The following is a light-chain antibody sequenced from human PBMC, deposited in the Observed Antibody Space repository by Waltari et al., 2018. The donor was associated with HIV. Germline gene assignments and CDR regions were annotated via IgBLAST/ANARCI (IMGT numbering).Light chain of an antibody. CDR3: QQSYNSPMWT. Sequence: EIVMTQSPATLSVSPGERATLSCRASQRISGNLAWYQQKPGQAPRLLIYGASTRATGIPARFSGSGSGTHFTLTISSLQPEDFATYYCQQSYNSPMWTFGQGTKVEIK. J-gene: IGKJ1*01. V-gene: IGKV3-15*01. CDR1: QRISGN. CDR2: GAS.